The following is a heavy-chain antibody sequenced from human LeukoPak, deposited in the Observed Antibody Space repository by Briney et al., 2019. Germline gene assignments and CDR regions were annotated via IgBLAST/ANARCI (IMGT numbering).Heavy chain of an antibody. V-gene: IGHV3-30-3*01. CDR3: ARDRGIRGDTAMVWGRNYYYYGMDV. J-gene: IGHJ6*02. Sequence: GGSLRLSCAASGFTFSSYAMHWVRQAPGKGLEWVAVISYDGSNKYYADSVKGRFTISRDNSKSTLYLQMNSLRAEDTAVYYCARDRGIRGDTAMVWGRNYYYYGMDVWGQGTTVTVSS. CDR1: GFTFSSYA. D-gene: IGHD5-18*01. CDR2: ISYDGSNK.